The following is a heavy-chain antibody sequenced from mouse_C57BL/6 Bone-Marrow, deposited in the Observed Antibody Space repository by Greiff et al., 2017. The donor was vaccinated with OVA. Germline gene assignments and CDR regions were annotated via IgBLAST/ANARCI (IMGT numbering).Heavy chain of an antibody. CDR1: GFTFSSYT. J-gene: IGHJ2*01. D-gene: IGHD1-1*02. CDR2: ISGGGGNT. V-gene: IGHV5-9*01. Sequence: DVMLVESGGGLVKPGGSLKLSCAASGFTFSSYTMSWVRQTPETRLEWVATISGGGGNTYYPDSVKGRFTSSRDNAKNTLYLQMSSLRSKETAMYYCARQHLWMGYWGEGTPLTDSS. CDR3: ARQHLWMGY.